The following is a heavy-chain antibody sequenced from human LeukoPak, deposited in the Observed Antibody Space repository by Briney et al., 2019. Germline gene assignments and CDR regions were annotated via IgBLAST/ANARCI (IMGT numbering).Heavy chain of an antibody. CDR2: INPNSGGT. Sequence: ASVKVSCKASGYTFTCYYMHWVRQAPGQGLEWMGRINPNSGGTNYAQKFQGRVTMTRDTSISTAYMELSRLRSDDTAVYYCARAQYCGGDCYSNWFDPWGQGTLVTVSS. J-gene: IGHJ5*02. CDR1: GYTFTCYY. CDR3: ARAQYCGGDCYSNWFDP. D-gene: IGHD2-21*02. V-gene: IGHV1-2*06.